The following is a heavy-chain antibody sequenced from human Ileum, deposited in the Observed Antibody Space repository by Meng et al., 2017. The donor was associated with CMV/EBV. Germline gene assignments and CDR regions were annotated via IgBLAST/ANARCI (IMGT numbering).Heavy chain of an antibody. CDR2: ISSTSNI. V-gene: IGHV3-21*01. J-gene: IGHJ4*02. CDR3: ARSRDGYNNEFDY. D-gene: IGHD5-24*01. Sequence: CADSGLTFNTSTWNWVRQAPGKGLEWVSSISSTSNIYYADSVKGRFTISRDNTKNSLSLQTSSLRAEDTAVYYCARSRDGYNNEFDYWGQGTLVTVSS. CDR1: GLTFNTST.